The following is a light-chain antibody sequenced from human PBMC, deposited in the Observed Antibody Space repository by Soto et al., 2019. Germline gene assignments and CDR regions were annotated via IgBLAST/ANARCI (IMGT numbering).Light chain of an antibody. CDR3: ETWDSDTWV. CDR2: LESSGSY. J-gene: IGLJ3*02. V-gene: IGLV4-60*02. CDR1: SGHSSYI. Sequence: QLVLTQSSSASASLGSSVKLTCTLSSGHSSYIIAWHQQQSGKAPRYLMNLESSGSYNKGSGVPDRFSGSSSGADRYLTISNLQFEDEADYYCETWDSDTWVFGGGTKVTVL.